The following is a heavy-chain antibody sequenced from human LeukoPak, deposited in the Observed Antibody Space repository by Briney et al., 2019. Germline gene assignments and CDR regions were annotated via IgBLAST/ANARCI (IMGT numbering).Heavy chain of an antibody. CDR3: ARDSKTRYYDILTGYYDWFDP. V-gene: IGHV3-30*02. CDR2: IRYDGSNK. D-gene: IGHD3-9*01. J-gene: IGHJ5*02. Sequence: PGGSLRLSCAASGFTFSSYGMHWVRQAPGKGLEWVAFIRYDGSNKYYADSVKGRFTISRDNAKNSLYLQMNSLRAEDTAVYYCARDSKTRYYDILTGYYDWFDPWGQGTLVTVSS. CDR1: GFTFSSYG.